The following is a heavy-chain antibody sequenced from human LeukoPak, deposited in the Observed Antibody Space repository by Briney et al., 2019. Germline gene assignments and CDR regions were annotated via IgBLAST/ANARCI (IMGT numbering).Heavy chain of an antibody. Sequence: PPGGSLRLSCAASGFTVSSNYMSWVRQAPGKGLEWVSVIYSGGSTYYADSVKGRFTISRDNSKNTLYLQMNSLRAEDTAVYYCARGVYYDILTGYFYWGQGTLVTVSS. CDR3: ARGVYYDILTGYFY. CDR2: IYSGGST. J-gene: IGHJ4*02. V-gene: IGHV3-66*01. CDR1: GFTVSSNY. D-gene: IGHD3-9*01.